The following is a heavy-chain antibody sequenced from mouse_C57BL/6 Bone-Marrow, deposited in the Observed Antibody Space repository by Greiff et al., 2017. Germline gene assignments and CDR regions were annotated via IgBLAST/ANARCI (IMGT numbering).Heavy chain of an antibody. CDR1: GFTFSDYY. CDR3: ARSYDYEGAMDY. CDR2: ISNGGGST. Sequence: EVMLVESGGGLVQPGGSLKLSCAASGFTFSDYYMYWVRQTPEKRLEWVAYISNGGGSTYYPDTVKGRFTISRDNAKNTLYLHMSRLKSEDTAMYYCARSYDYEGAMDYWGQGTSVTVSS. J-gene: IGHJ4*01. V-gene: IGHV5-12*01. D-gene: IGHD2-4*01.